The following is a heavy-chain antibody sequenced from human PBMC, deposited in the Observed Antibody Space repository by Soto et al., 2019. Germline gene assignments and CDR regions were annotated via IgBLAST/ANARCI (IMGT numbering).Heavy chain of an antibody. J-gene: IGHJ4*02. D-gene: IGHD1-7*01. CDR1: GYPFGTYA. CDR3: ARTYNWNSERFDH. CDR2: LSTNSGNT. Sequence: GASVKVSCNASGYPFGTYAITWVRPAPGQGLEWVGWLSTNSGNTDYAQNFQGRVTLTTDTSTTTAYMEFRSLTSDDTAIYYCARTYNWNSERFDHWGQGTLVTVSS. V-gene: IGHV1-18*04.